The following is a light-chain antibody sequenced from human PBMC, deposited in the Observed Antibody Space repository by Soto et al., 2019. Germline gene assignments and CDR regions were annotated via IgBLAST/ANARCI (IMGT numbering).Light chain of an antibody. CDR1: ISNIENNF. CDR2: DND. CDR3: GTWDNRRNSDV. J-gene: IGLJ1*01. Sequence: QSVLTQPPSVSAAPGQRVSISCSASISNIENNFFSWYQQLPGAAPKLLIYDNDKRPSGVPDRFSGSKSATSATLGITGLQAGDEADYYCGTWDNRRNSDVFGPGTKVTVL. V-gene: IGLV1-51*01.